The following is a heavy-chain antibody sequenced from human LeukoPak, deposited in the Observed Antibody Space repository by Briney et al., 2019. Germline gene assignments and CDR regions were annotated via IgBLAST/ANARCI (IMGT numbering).Heavy chain of an antibody. CDR2: ISSSGSTI. Sequence: GGSLRLSCAASGFAFSDYYMSWIRQAPGKGLEWVSYISSSGSTIYYADSVKGRFTISRDNAKNSLYLQMNSLRAEDTAVYYCAREIIGPTQWDDAFDIWGQGTMVTVSS. CDR3: AREIIGPTQWDDAFDI. D-gene: IGHD3/OR15-3a*01. V-gene: IGHV3-11*01. J-gene: IGHJ3*02. CDR1: GFAFSDYY.